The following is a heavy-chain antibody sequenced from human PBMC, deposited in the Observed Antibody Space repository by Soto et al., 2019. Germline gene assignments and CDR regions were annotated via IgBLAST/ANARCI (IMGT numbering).Heavy chain of an antibody. J-gene: IGHJ4*02. CDR1: GGTFSSYT. Sequence: QVQLVQSGAEVKKPGSSVKVSCKASGGTFSSYTISWVRQAPGQGLEWMGRIIPILGIANYAQKFQGRVTITADKSTSTAYMELSSLRSEDTAVYYCARESMTPVVNFDYWGQGTLVTVSS. D-gene: IGHD4-17*01. CDR3: ARESMTPVVNFDY. V-gene: IGHV1-69*02. CDR2: IIPILGIA.